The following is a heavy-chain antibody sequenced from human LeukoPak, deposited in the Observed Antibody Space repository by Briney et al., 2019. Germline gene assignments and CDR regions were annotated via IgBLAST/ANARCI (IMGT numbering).Heavy chain of an antibody. CDR1: GFTFRSHG. V-gene: IGHV3-33*01. CDR2: IWYDGSSK. J-gene: IGHJ4*02. Sequence: PGGSLRLSCAASGFTFRSHGMHWVRQAPGKGLEWVAVIWYDGSSKYYADSVKGRFTISRDDSKNTLYLQMNSLRADDTAVYYCARVAASDELDYWGQGTLVTVSS. CDR3: ARVAASDELDY. D-gene: IGHD1-26*01.